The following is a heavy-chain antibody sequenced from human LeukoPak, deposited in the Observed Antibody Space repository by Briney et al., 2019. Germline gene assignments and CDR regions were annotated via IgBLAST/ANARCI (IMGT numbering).Heavy chain of an antibody. Sequence: GASVKVSCKASGGTFSSYAISWVRQAPGQGLEWMGGIIPIFGTANYAQKFQGRVTITTDESTSTAYMELSSLRSEDPAVYYCASFLVAVAGARWGQGTLVTVSS. D-gene: IGHD6-19*01. CDR1: GGTFSSYA. CDR3: ASFLVAVAGAR. V-gene: IGHV1-69*05. J-gene: IGHJ4*02. CDR2: IIPIFGTA.